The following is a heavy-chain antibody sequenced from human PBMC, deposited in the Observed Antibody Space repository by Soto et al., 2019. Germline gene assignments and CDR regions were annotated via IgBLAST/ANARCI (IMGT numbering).Heavy chain of an antibody. V-gene: IGHV3-33*01. CDR1: GFTFSSYG. CDR3: ARGGGYRGYDLDY. J-gene: IGHJ4*02. CDR2: IWYDGSNK. Sequence: QVQLVESGGGVVQPGRSLRLSCAASGFTFSSYGMHWVRQAPGKGLEWVAVIWYDGSNKYYADSVKGRFTISRDNSKNTLYLQMNSLRAEDTAVLYCARGGGYRGYDLDYWCQGTLVTVSS. D-gene: IGHD5-12*01.